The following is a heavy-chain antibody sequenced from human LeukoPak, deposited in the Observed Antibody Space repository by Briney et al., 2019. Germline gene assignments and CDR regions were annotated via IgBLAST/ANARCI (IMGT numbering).Heavy chain of an antibody. CDR2: IYTSGST. Sequence: SETLSLTCTVSSGSLGSYYWNWLRQPAGKGLEWIGHIYTSGSTNYNPSLKSRVTMSVDTSKNQFSLKLNSVTAADTAFYYCAREYSSSSGKALDYWAREPWSPSPQ. CDR3: AREYSSSSGKALDY. J-gene: IGHJ4*02. V-gene: IGHV4-4*07. CDR1: SGSLGSYY. D-gene: IGHD6-6*01.